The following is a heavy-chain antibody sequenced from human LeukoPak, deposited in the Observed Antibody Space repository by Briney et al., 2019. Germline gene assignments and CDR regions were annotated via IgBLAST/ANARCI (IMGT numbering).Heavy chain of an antibody. Sequence: PGGSLRLSCAASGFTFSSYCMSRVRQPPGKGLEWVSGIRSSGDSTYYADSVKGRFTISRDNSKNTLYLQMNSLRAEDTAVYYCAKQYSSDWNGLAEYFQHWGQGTLLTVSS. V-gene: IGHV3-23*01. CDR1: GFTFSSYC. D-gene: IGHD6-19*01. J-gene: IGHJ1*01. CDR3: AKQYSSDWNGLAEYFQH. CDR2: IRSSGDST.